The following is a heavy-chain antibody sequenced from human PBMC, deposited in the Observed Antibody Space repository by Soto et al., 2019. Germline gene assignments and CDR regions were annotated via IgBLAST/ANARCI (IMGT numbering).Heavy chain of an antibody. CDR2: IYWDDDK. V-gene: IGHV2-5*02. CDR1: GFSLTTSGVG. J-gene: IGHJ5*01. D-gene: IGHD3-10*01. CDR3: AHRDVFGELDS. Sequence: QITLKESGPTLVKPTQTLTLTCTFSGFSLTTSGVGVGWIRQPPGKALEWLALIYWDDDKRYSPSLKSRLTITKDTSRNQVVRTMTNMDPVDTATYFCAHRDVFGELDSWGQGTLVTVSS.